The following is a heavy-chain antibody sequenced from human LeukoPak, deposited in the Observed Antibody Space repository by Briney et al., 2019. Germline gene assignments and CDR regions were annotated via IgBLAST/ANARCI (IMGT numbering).Heavy chain of an antibody. CDR2: IRSKANSYAT. V-gene: IGHV3-73*01. CDR3: TRWGRDGYNYYYYYYMDV. D-gene: IGHD5-24*01. Sequence: GGSLRLSCAASGFTFSGSAMHWVRQASGKGLEWVGRIRSKANSYATAYAASVKGRFTISRDDSKNTAYLQMNSLKTEDTAVYYCTRWGRDGYNYYYYYYMDVWGKGTTVTVSS. CDR1: GFTFSGSA. J-gene: IGHJ6*03.